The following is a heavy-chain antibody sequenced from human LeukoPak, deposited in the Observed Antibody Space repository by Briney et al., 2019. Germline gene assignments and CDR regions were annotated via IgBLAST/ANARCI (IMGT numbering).Heavy chain of an antibody. J-gene: IGHJ6*03. CDR2: ISSSGSTI. V-gene: IGHV3-48*03. CDR3: ARDTRIQLWPAYYMDV. Sequence: GGSLRLSCAASGFTFSSYEMNWVRQAPGKGLEWVSYISSSGSTIYYADSVKGRFTISRDNAKNSLYLQMNSLRAEDTALYYCARDTRIQLWPAYYMDVWGKGTTVTVSS. CDR1: GFTFSSYE. D-gene: IGHD5-18*01.